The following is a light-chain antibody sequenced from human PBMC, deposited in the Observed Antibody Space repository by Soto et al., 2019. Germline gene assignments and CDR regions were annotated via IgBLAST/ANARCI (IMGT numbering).Light chain of an antibody. CDR1: RGISNW. CDR2: AAS. V-gene: IGKV1-12*01. CDR3: QQADSFPLT. Sequence: DIQMTQSPSSVSAAVGDRVTITCRASRGISNWLAWYQQKPGEDPKLLIYAASSLQSGVPSRFSGSGSVTDFSLTINSLQPEDFATYFCQQADSFPLTFGGGTKVEMK. J-gene: IGKJ4*01.